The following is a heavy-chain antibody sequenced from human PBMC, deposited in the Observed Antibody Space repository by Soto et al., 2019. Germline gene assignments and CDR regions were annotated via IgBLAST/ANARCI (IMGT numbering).Heavy chain of an antibody. CDR1: GDSISSTMW. V-gene: IGHV4-4*02. CDR2: IYHGENA. D-gene: IGHD2-2*01. J-gene: IGHJ6*02. Sequence: PSETLSLTCTVSGDSISSTMWCSWVRQSPGKGLEGIGDIYHGENAYYNPSLKSRVTISVDTSKNQFSLKLSSVTAADTAVYYCAKLAGYCLGNSCHGDYAMEVWGQGTTVTVSS. CDR3: AKLAGYCLGNSCHGDYAMEV.